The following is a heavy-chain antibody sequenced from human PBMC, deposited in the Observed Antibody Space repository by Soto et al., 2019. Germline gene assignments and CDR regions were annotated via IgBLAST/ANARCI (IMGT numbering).Heavy chain of an antibody. V-gene: IGHV4-31*03. D-gene: IGHD3-22*01. CDR2: IYYSGST. CDR1: GGPISSGGYY. Sequence: PSETLSLTCTVSGGPISSGGYYWSWIRQHPGKGLEWIGYIYYSGSTYYNPSLKSRVTISVDTSKNQFSLKLSSVTAADTAVYYCARDSLAYDSSGYHYYYYGMDVWGQGTTVTVSS. J-gene: IGHJ6*02. CDR3: ARDSLAYDSSGYHYYYYGMDV.